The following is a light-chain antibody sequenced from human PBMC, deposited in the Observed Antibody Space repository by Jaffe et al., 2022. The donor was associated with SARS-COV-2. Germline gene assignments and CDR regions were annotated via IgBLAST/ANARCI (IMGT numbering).Light chain of an antibody. CDR1: QSISSS. V-gene: IGKV3-15*01. J-gene: IGKJ2*01. Sequence: EIVMTQSPATLSVSPGERATLSCRASQSISSSLAWYQQKPGQAPRLLIFATSTRATGIPARFSGSGSGTEFTLTISSLQSEDFAVYYCQQYNWPPYTFGQGTKLEIK. CDR3: QQYNWPPYT. CDR2: ATS.